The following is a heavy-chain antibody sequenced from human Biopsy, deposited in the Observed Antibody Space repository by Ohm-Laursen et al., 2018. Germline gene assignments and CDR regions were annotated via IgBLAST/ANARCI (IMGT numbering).Heavy chain of an antibody. D-gene: IGHD6-19*01. CDR1: GGSFSGYY. CDR3: ARGRLRAVARFDY. Sequence: SKTLSLTCSVYGGSFSGYYWSWIRQPPGKGLEWIGEINHSGSTNYNPSLKSRVTISVDTSKNQFSLKLSSVTAADTAVYYCARGRLRAVARFDYWGQGTLVTVSS. V-gene: IGHV4-34*01. J-gene: IGHJ4*02. CDR2: INHSGST.